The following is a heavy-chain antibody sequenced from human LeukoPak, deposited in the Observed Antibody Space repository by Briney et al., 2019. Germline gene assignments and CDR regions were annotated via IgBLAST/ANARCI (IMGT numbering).Heavy chain of an antibody. J-gene: IGHJ3*02. D-gene: IGHD5-12*01. CDR2: IYYSGST. V-gene: IGHV4-39*01. Sequence: SETLSLTCTVSGGSISSSSYYWGWIRQPPGKGLEWIGSIYYSGSTYYNPSLKSRVTISVDTSKNQLSLKLSSVTAADTAVYYCARHRVATSPGRAFDIWGQGTMVTVSS. CDR1: GGSISSSSYY. CDR3: ARHRVATSPGRAFDI.